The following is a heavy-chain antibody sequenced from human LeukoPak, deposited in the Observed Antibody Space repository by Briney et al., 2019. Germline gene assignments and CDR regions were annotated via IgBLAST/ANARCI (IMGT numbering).Heavy chain of an antibody. CDR1: GGSISCSSYY. CDR2: IFYSGST. Sequence: SETLSLTCPFSGGSISCSSYYWGWNRQPPGKGLEWIGGIFYSGSTYYNPSLKSRVTISVDTSKNQFSLKLSSVTAADTAVYYCARGRWIYRGEGGAFDIWGQGTMVTVSS. D-gene: IGHD5-12*01. J-gene: IGHJ3*02. CDR3: ARGRWIYRGEGGAFDI. V-gene: IGHV4-39*01.